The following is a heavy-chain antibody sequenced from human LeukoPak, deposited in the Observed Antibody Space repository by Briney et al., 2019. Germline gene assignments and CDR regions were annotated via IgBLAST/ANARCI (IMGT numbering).Heavy chain of an antibody. D-gene: IGHD3-10*01. CDR3: ARDPPGFLYYFDY. Sequence: GGSLRLSCAASGFTFSSYEMNWVRQAPGKGLEWVSYISSRGSTIYYADSVKGRFTISRDNAKNSLYLQMNSLRAEDTAVYYCARDPPGFLYYFDYWGQGTLVTVSS. J-gene: IGHJ4*02. CDR2: ISSRGSTI. CDR1: GFTFSSYE. V-gene: IGHV3-48*03.